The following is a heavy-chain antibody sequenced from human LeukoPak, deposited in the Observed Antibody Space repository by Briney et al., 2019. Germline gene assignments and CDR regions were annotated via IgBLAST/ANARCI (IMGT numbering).Heavy chain of an antibody. CDR2: IYPGDSDT. D-gene: IGHD2-8*01. CDR1: GYSFINYW. CDR3: ALLDRDPCMTHW. V-gene: IGHV5-51*01. J-gene: IGHJ1*01. Sequence: GESLNISCKGSGYSFINYWIGWVRHMPGQGLEWMAIIYPGDSDTSYSPSFQGQVTISADKPNRTAFLQWSSLKASDSAMYYCALLDRDPCMTHWWGQGTVVSVS.